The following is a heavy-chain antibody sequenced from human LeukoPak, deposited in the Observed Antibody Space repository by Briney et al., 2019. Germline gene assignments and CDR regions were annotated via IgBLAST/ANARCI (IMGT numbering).Heavy chain of an antibody. CDR1: GGTFSSYA. D-gene: IGHD3-10*01. V-gene: IGHV1-69*06. Sequence: GASVKVSCKASGGTFSSYAISWVRQAPGQGLEWMGGIIPIFGTANYAQKFQGRVTITADKSTSTAYMELSSLRSEDTAVYYCARGTELLWFGELLSSGMVNRSRYYYYYMDVWGKGTTVTVSS. CDR2: IIPIFGTA. J-gene: IGHJ6*03. CDR3: ARGTELLWFGELLSSGMVNRSRYYYYYMDV.